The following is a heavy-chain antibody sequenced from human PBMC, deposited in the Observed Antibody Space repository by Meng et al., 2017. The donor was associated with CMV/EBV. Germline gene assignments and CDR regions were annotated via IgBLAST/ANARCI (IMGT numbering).Heavy chain of an antibody. CDR2: INHSGST. Sequence: QVQLQQWGAVLVVPSETLSLTCAVYGGSFSGYYWSWIPQPPGKGLEWIGEINHSGSTNYNPSLKSRVTISVDTSKNQFSLKLSSVTAADTAVYYCARGRGVGDYVWGSYRSRGVYFDYWGQGTLVTVSS. CDR1: GGSFSGYY. J-gene: IGHJ4*02. CDR3: ARGRGVGDYVWGSYRSRGVYFDY. V-gene: IGHV4-34*01. D-gene: IGHD3-16*02.